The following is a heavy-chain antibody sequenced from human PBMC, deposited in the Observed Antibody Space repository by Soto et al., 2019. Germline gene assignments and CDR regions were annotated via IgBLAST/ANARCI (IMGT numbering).Heavy chain of an antibody. CDR2: IRATGGQT. V-gene: IGHV3-23*01. Sequence: EVQLLESGGGVVQPGGSLRLSCAASGFTFRNFVMSWVRQAPGKGLEWVSAIRATGGQTFYADSVKARFIISRDNSKNMLYLQINNLRDEDTALYFCAQDRGWGVVSPSHDSWGQGTLVTVSS. D-gene: IGHD2-21*01. J-gene: IGHJ4*02. CDR3: AQDRGWGVVSPSHDS. CDR1: GFTFRNFV.